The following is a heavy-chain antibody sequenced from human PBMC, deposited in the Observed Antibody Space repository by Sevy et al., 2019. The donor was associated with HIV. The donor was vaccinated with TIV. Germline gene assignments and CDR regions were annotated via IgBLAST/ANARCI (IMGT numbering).Heavy chain of an antibody. J-gene: IGHJ3*02. Sequence: SGPTLVNPTQTLTLTCTFSGFSLKTSRVGVGWIRQPPGKALEWLAVIYWDDDHRYSPSLKSRLTISKDASKNQVVLTMTNXDPVDTATYYCAHSRGTNYFDSSGSPKFDPSPFNIWGQGTVVTVSS. CDR3: AHSRGTNYFDSSGSPKFDPSPFNI. CDR2: IYWDDDH. CDR1: GFSLKTSRVG. V-gene: IGHV2-5*02. D-gene: IGHD3-22*01.